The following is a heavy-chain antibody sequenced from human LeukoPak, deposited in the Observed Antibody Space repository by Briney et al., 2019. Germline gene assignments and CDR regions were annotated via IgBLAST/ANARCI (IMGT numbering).Heavy chain of an antibody. CDR1: GFTFSGSA. J-gene: IGHJ4*02. CDR3: TTLYGGNQGGDFDY. D-gene: IGHD4-23*01. Sequence: GGSLSLSCAASGFTFSGSAMHWVRQASGKGLEWVGRIRSKANSYATAYAASVKGRFTISRDDSKNTAYLQMNSLKTEDTAVYYCTTLYGGNQGGDFDYWGQGTLVTVSS. CDR2: IRSKANSYAT. V-gene: IGHV3-73*01.